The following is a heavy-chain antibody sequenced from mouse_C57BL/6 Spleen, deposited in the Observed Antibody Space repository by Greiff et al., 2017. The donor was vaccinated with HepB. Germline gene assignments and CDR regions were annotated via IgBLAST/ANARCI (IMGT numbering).Heavy chain of an antibody. D-gene: IGHD1-1*01. Sequence: VQLQQSGAELAKPGASVKLSCKASGYTFTSYWMHWVKQRPGQGLEWIGYINPSSGYTKYNQKFKDKATLPADKSSSTAYMQLSSLTYEDSAVYYCARGVDYGSSNWYFDVWGTRTTVTVSS. CDR2: INPSSGYT. J-gene: IGHJ1*03. V-gene: IGHV1-7*01. CDR1: GYTFTSYW. CDR3: ARGVDYGSSNWYFDV.